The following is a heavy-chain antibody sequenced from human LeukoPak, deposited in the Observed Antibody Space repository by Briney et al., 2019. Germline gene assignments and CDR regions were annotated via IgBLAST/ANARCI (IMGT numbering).Heavy chain of an antibody. D-gene: IGHD3-16*01. CDR2: IYTSGST. CDR3: ARYVGPYYYYYMDV. V-gene: IGHV4-4*08. J-gene: IGHJ6*03. Sequence: SETLSLTCTVSGGSISSYYWSWIRQPPGKGLEWIGRIYTSGSTNYNPSLKSRVTISVDTSKNQFSLKLSSVTAADTAVYYCARYVGPYYYYYMDVWGKGTTVTVSS. CDR1: GGSISSYY.